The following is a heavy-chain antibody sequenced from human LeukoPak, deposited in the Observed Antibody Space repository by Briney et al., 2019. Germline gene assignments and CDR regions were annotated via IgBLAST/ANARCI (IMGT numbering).Heavy chain of an antibody. CDR2: IYYSGSA. CDR3: ARGPPGDSSGYWVFDC. CDR1: GFSISRSYY. J-gene: IGHJ4*02. V-gene: IGHV4-59*01. Sequence: SETLSLTRGVSGFSISRSYYWSWIRLPPGKGLEWIGYIYYSGSAEYNPSLKSRVTISMDTSKNQFSLNLNSVTAADTAVYYCARGPPGDSSGYWVFDCWGQGTLVTVSS. D-gene: IGHD3-22*01.